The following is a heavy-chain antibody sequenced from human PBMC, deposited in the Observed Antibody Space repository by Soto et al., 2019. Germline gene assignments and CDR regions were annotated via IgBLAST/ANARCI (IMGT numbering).Heavy chain of an antibody. V-gene: IGHV4-39*01. Sequence: QLQLQESGPGLVKPSETLSLTCTVSGGSISSSSYYWGWIRQPPGKGLEWIGSIYYSGSTYYNPSLKSRVTISVDTSKNQFSLKLSSVTAADTAVYYCARRRRLGKYCYYYMDVWGKGTTVTVSS. J-gene: IGHJ6*03. CDR2: IYYSGST. CDR3: ARRRRLGKYCYYYMDV. D-gene: IGHD7-27*01. CDR1: GGSISSSSYY.